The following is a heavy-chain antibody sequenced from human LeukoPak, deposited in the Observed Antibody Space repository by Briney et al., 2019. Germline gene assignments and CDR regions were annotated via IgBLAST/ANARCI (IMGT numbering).Heavy chain of an antibody. V-gene: IGHV3-7*01. CDR3: ARDSVYSGGWYYYYYYYMDV. D-gene: IGHD6-19*01. CDR2: IKQDGSEK. Sequence: PGGTLRLSCAASGFTFSSFGMSWVRQAAGKGLEWVANIKQDGSEKYYVDPVKGRFTISRDNAKNSLYLQMNSLRAEDTAVYYCARDSVYSGGWYYYYYYYMDVWGKGTTVTISS. J-gene: IGHJ6*03. CDR1: GFTFSSFG.